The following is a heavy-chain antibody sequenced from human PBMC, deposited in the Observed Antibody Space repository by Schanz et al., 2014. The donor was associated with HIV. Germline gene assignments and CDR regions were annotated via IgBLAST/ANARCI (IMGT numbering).Heavy chain of an antibody. CDR3: ARDSGPGIY. CDR1: GFTFSRYW. D-gene: IGHD3-10*01. J-gene: IGHJ4*02. V-gene: IGHV3-7*01. CDR2: IKQDGSEK. Sequence: EVLLADSGGGLVQPGGSLRLSCAASGFTFSRYWMSWVRQAPGKGLEWVANIKQDGSEKHYVASVKGRFTISRDNAKNSLYLQMSSLRADDTAVYYCARDSGPGIYWGQGTLVTVSS.